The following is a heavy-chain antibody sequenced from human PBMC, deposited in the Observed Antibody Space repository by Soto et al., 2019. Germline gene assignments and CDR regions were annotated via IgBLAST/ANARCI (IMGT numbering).Heavy chain of an antibody. Sequence: EVQVLESGGGLVQPGGSLRLSCAASGFTFSSYAMSWVRQAPGKGLEWVSAISGSGGSTYYADSVKGRFTISRDNSKNTLYLQMNSLRVEDTAVYYCAKDRTVYGSRGYYPVSRFRYYYGMDVWGQGTTVTVSS. CDR3: AKDRTVYGSRGYYPVSRFRYYYGMDV. CDR2: ISGSGGST. J-gene: IGHJ6*02. D-gene: IGHD3-22*01. CDR1: GFTFSSYA. V-gene: IGHV3-23*01.